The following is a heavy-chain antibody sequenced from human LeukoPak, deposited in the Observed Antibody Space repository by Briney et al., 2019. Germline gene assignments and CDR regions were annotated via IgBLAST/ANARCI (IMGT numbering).Heavy chain of an antibody. CDR1: GYSISSGYY. V-gene: IGHV4-38-2*01. CDR3: ARRQYYCDSSGYYPIHAFDI. D-gene: IGHD3-22*01. CDR2: IYHSGST. Sequence: SETLSLTCAVSGYSISSGYYWGWIRQPPGKGLEWIGSIYHSGSTYYNPSLKSRVTISVDTSKNQFSLKLSSVTAADTAVYYCARRQYYCDSSGYYPIHAFDIWGQGTMVTVSS. J-gene: IGHJ3*02.